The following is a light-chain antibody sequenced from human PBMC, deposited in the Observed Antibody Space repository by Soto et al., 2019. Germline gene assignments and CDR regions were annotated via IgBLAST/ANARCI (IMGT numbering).Light chain of an antibody. V-gene: IGKV3-20*01. CDR1: QSVSES. CDR2: DVS. CDR3: QQYGSSPSIT. J-gene: IGKJ5*01. Sequence: EIVLTQSPGTLSLSPGERATLSCRASQSVSESLAWYQQKPGQAPRLLIYDVSYRATGIPVRFSGSGSGTDFTLTISRLEPEDFAVYYCQQYGSSPSITFGQGTRLEIK.